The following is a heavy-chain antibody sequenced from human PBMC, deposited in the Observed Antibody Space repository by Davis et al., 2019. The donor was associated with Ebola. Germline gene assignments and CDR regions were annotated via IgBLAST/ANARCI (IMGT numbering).Heavy chain of an antibody. CDR1: GYTFTSYA. J-gene: IGHJ4*02. Sequence: SVKVSCKASGYTFTSYAMNWVRQAPGQGLEWMGRIIPILGIANYAQKFQGRVTITADKSTSTAYMELSSLRSEDTAVYYWARELGTAGGYWGQGTLITVSS. CDR3: ARELGTAGGY. D-gene: IGHD2-21*02. CDR2: IIPILGIA. V-gene: IGHV1-69*04.